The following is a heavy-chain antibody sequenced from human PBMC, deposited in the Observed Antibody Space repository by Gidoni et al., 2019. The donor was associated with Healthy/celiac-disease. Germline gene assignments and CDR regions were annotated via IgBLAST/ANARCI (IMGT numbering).Heavy chain of an antibody. CDR2: IYTSGSP. V-gene: IGHV4-4*07. CDR1: GGSISSSS. CDR3: ASDSGSYYLDDAFDI. D-gene: IGHD1-26*01. Sequence: QVQLQESGPGLVKPSETLSLTCTVSGGSISSSSWSWIRQPAGKGLEWITRIYTSGSPNYNPSLKSRVTMSVDTSKNQFSLKLSSVTAADTAVYYCASDSGSYYLDDAFDIWGQGTMVTVSS. J-gene: IGHJ3*02.